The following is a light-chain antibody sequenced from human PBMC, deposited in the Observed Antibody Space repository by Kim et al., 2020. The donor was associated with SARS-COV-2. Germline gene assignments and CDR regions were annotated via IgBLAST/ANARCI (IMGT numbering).Light chain of an antibody. CDR1: QTIINY. CDR3: QKYNSALGVT. Sequence: DIQMTQSPSSLSASVGDRVTITCRASQTIINYLAWYQQKPGKVPKLLIYAASTLQAGVPSRFSGGGSGTHFTLTISSLQPEDVATYYCQKYNSALGVTFGPGTKVEIK. CDR2: AAS. J-gene: IGKJ1*01. V-gene: IGKV1-27*01.